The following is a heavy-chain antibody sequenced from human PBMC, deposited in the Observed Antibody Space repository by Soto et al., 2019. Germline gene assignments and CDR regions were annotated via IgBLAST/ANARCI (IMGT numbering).Heavy chain of an antibody. J-gene: IGHJ4*02. CDR1: GFTFSNYA. D-gene: IGHD2-15*01. V-gene: IGHV3-23*01. CDR2: LSGSGGST. CDR3: AKGDLGYCDNKFCPKHCFDC. Sequence: PGGSLRLSCAASGFTFSNYAMSWVRQVPGKGLEWVSGLSGSGGSTYYTDSVKGRFVISRDNSKNTLYLQMNCLRAEDTAIYYCAKGDLGYCDNKFCPKHCFDCWGQGALVTVSS.